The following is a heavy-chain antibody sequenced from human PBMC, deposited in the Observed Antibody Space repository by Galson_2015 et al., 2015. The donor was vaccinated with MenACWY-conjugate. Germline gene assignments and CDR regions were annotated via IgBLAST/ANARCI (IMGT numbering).Heavy chain of an antibody. Sequence: PALVKPTQTLTLTCTISGFSLSTTGMCVNWIRQPPGKALEWLARIDWDDDKYYTTSLKTRLTISKDISKNQVVLTMTNVDPVDTATYYCARIPGDYYYYGMDVWGQGTTVTVSS. V-gene: IGHV2-70*11. CDR1: GFSLSTTGMC. D-gene: IGHD4-17*01. CDR2: IDWDDDK. CDR3: ARIPGDYYYYGMDV. J-gene: IGHJ6*02.